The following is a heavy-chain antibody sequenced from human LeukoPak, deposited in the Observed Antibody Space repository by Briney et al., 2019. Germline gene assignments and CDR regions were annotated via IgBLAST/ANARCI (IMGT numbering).Heavy chain of an antibody. J-gene: IGHJ6*02. CDR3: THSSSRYYYYGMDV. V-gene: IGHV4-30-2*01. Sequence: PSQTLSLTCAVSGGSISSGGYSWSWIRQPPGKGLEWIGYIYHSGSTYYNPSLKSRVTISVDTSKNQFSLKLSSVTAADTAVYYCTHSSSRYYYYGMDVWGQGTTVTVSS. CDR1: GGSISSGGYS. CDR2: IYHSGST. D-gene: IGHD6-6*01.